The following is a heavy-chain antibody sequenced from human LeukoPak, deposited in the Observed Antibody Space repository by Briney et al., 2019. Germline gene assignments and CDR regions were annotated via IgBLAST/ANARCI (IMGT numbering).Heavy chain of an antibody. D-gene: IGHD2-2*01. CDR3: ARRQGYCSSTSCYAIRFDP. CDR2: INHSGST. V-gene: IGHV4-34*01. CDR1: GGSFSGYY. J-gene: IGHJ5*02. Sequence: SETLSLTCAVYGGSFSGYYWSWIRQPPGKGLEWIGEINHSGSTNYNPSLKSRVTISVDTSKNQFPLKLSSVTAADTAVYYCARRQGYCSSTSCYAIRFDPWGQGTLVTVSS.